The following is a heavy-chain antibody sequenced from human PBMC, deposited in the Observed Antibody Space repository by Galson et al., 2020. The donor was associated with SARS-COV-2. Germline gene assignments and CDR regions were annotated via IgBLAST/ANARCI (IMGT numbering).Heavy chain of an antibody. CDR3: ARRTGYRSGGSCYGFDP. V-gene: IGHV5-51*01. CDR2: IYPGDSDT. J-gene: IGHJ5*02. D-gene: IGHD2-15*01. CDR1: GYSFTSYW. Sequence: GESLKISCKGSGYSFTSYWIGWVRQMPGKGLEWMGIIYPGDSDTRYSPSFQVQVTISADKSISTAYLQWSSLKASDTAMYYCARRTGYRSGGSCYGFDPWGQGTLVTVSS.